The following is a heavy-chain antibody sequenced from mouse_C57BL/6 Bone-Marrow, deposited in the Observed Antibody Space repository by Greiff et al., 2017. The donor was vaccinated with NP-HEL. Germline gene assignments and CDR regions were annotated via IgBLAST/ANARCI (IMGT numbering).Heavy chain of an antibody. V-gene: IGHV7-3*01. CDR2: IRNKANGYTT. J-gene: IGHJ2*01. CDR3: ARYLITTVYFDY. D-gene: IGHD1-1*01. CDR1: GFTFTDYY. Sequence: EVKLMESGGGLVQPGGSLSLSCAASGFTFTDYYMSWVRQPPGKALEWLGFIRNKANGYTTEYNASVKGQFTISRDTSQSIFYRPMNALRAEDSATYYCARYLITTVYFDYWGQGTTRTVSS.